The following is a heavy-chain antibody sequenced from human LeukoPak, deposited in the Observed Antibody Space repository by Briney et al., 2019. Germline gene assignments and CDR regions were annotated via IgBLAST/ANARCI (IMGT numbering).Heavy chain of an antibody. D-gene: IGHD7-27*01. CDR3: ARGQSRENWVTGHFQLGDAFDI. CDR2: INPNSGGT. V-gene: IGHV1-2*02. J-gene: IGHJ3*02. Sequence: ASVKVSCKGSGYNFDRYGVNWVRQAPGQGLEWMGWINPNSGGTNYAQKFQGRVTMTRDTSISTAYMELSRVRSDDTAVYYCARGQSRENWVTGHFQLGDAFDIWGQGTMVTVSS. CDR1: GYNFDRYG.